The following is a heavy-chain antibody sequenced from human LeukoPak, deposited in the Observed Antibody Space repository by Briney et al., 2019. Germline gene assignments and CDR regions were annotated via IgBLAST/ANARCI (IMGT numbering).Heavy chain of an antibody. CDR1: GFTFSSYW. Sequence: GGSLRLSCAASGFTFSSYWMSWVRQAPGKGLEWVANIKQDGSEKYYVDSVKGRFTISRDNTKNSLYLQMNSLRAEDTAVYYCARFWYGSGSYRVFDYWGQGTLVTVSS. D-gene: IGHD3-10*01. CDR3: ARFWYGSGSYRVFDY. V-gene: IGHV3-7*04. J-gene: IGHJ4*02. CDR2: IKQDGSEK.